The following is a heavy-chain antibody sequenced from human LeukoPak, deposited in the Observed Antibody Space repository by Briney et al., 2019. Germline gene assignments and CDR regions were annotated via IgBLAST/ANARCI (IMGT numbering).Heavy chain of an antibody. Sequence: ASVKVSCKASGYSFTTYGISWVRPALGQGLEWMGWISVYNGNTNYAQKLQGRVTMTTDTSTSTAYMELRSLRSDDTAVYYCARGVGSIGYYSFDYWGQGTLVTVSS. CDR1: GYSFTTYG. CDR3: ARGVGSIGYYSFDY. D-gene: IGHD3-22*01. CDR2: ISVYNGNT. V-gene: IGHV1-18*01. J-gene: IGHJ4*02.